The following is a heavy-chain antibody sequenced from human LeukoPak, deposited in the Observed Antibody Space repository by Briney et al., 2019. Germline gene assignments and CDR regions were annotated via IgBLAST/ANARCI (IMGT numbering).Heavy chain of an antibody. CDR2: INHSGST. CDR1: GFTFSSYA. Sequence: GSLRLSCAASGFTFSSYAMHWVRQAPGKGLEWIGEINHSGSTNYNPSLKSRVTISVDTSKNQFSLKLSSVTAADTAVYYCARGRKSYGSGSYYKIFDYWGQGTLVTVSS. CDR3: ARGRKSYGSGSYYKIFDY. J-gene: IGHJ4*02. D-gene: IGHD3-10*01. V-gene: IGHV4-34*01.